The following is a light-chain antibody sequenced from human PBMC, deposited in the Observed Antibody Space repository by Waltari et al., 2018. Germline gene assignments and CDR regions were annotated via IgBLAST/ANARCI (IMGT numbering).Light chain of an antibody. J-gene: IGLJ1*01. Sequence: SYVLTQPPSVSVPPGQTARITCGGNHIGSKSVHWYQQKPGQAPVLVVYDDSDRPSGIPGRVSGSNSGNTATLTISRVEAGDEADYYCQVWDSSSDPYVFGTGTKVTVL. CDR1: HIGSKS. CDR3: QVWDSSSDPYV. V-gene: IGLV3-21*02. CDR2: DDS.